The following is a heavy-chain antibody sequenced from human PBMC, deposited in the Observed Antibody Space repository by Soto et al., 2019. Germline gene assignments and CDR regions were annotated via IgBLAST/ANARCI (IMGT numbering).Heavy chain of an antibody. J-gene: IGHJ4*02. D-gene: IGHD3-10*01. CDR1: GYTFTNYW. CDR2: IYPDDSDT. V-gene: IGHV5-51*03. Sequence: EVQLVQSGAEVKKPGESLKISCKASGYTFTNYWIGWARQMHGKGLEWMGIIYPDDSDTRYSPAFQGQVTISADKSINTAYLQWSSLKASDTAMYYCARRGRYYGSGSLLLVGLDYWGQGTLVTVSS. CDR3: ARRGRYYGSGSLLLVGLDY.